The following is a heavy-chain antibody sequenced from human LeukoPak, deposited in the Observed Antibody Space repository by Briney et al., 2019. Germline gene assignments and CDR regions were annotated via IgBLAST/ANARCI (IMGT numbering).Heavy chain of an antibody. V-gene: IGHV4-34*01. J-gene: IGHJ5*02. Sequence: KSSETLPLTCAVYGGSFSGYYWSWIRQPPGKGLEWIGEINHSGSTNYNPSLKSRVTISVDTSKNQFSLKLSSVTAADTAVYYCARRNIAAAGTRRFDPWGQGTLVTVSS. CDR3: ARRNIAAAGTRRFDP. CDR2: INHSGST. D-gene: IGHD6-13*01. CDR1: GGSFSGYY.